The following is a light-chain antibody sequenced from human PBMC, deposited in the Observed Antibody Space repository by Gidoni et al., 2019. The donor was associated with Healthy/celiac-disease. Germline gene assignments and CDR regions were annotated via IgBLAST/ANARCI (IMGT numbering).Light chain of an antibody. CDR2: GAS. CDR1: QSVSSSY. J-gene: IGKJ1*01. V-gene: IGKV3-20*01. Sequence: EIVLTQSPGTLSLSPGERATLSCRASQSVSSSYLAWYQQKPGQAPRLLFYGASSRATGIPDRFSGSGSGTDFTLTISRLEPEDFAVYYCQQYGSSPRRTFGQGTKGEIK. CDR3: QQYGSSPRRT.